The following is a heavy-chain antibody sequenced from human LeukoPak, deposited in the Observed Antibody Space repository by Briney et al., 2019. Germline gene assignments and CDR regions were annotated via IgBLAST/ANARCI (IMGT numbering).Heavy chain of an antibody. CDR1: GFTFSSYA. CDR3: ARDDLPGYDILTGYHRGFDP. J-gene: IGHJ5*02. V-gene: IGHV3-23*01. Sequence: GGSLRLSCAASGFTFSSYAMSWVRQAPGKGLEWVSGISGSGVTTYYADSVKGRFTSSRDNSKNTLYLQMNSLRAEDTAVYYCARDDLPGYDILTGYHRGFDPWGQGTLVTVSS. D-gene: IGHD3-9*01. CDR2: ISGSGVTT.